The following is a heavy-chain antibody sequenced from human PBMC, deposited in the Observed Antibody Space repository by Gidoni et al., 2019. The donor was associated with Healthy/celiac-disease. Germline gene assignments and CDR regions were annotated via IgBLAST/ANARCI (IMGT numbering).Heavy chain of an antibody. CDR3: ARLGQWLVRSYFDY. J-gene: IGHJ4*02. V-gene: IGHV1-69*01. D-gene: IGHD6-19*01. CDR2: IIPIFGTA. Sequence: QVQLVQSGAEMQKPGSSVKVSCKASGGTFSSYAISWVRQAPGQGLEWMGGIIPIFGTANYAQKFQGRVTITADESTSTAYMELSSLRSEDTAVYYCARLGQWLVRSYFDYWGQGTLVTVSS. CDR1: GGTFSSYA.